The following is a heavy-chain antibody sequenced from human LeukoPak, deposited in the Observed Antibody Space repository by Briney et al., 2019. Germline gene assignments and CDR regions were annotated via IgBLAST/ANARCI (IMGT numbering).Heavy chain of an antibody. J-gene: IGHJ4*02. D-gene: IGHD1-26*01. Sequence: PGGSLRLSCAASGFTFNSYGMHWVRQAPGKGLGWVAAIWYDGGNKYYADSVKGRFAISRDNSKNTLDLQMNSLRAEDTAEYYCARGRRSTGDTSWYFDSWGQGTLVTVSS. CDR1: GFTFNSYG. CDR2: IWYDGGNK. V-gene: IGHV3-33*01. CDR3: ARGRRSTGDTSWYFDS.